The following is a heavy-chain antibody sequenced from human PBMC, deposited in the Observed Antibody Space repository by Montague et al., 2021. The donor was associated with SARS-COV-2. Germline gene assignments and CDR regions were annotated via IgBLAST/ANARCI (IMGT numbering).Heavy chain of an antibody. CDR1: GFTFSDYY. CDR3: ARPRRDYFGSLGYSGNEAFDI. Sequence: SLRLSCAASGFTFSDYYMSWIRQAPGKGLQWISYISGNSVYTNYADSVMGRFTISRDNAKKSLYLQMNSLRAEDTAVYYCARPRRDYFGSLGYSGNEAFDIWGQGAMVTVSS. D-gene: IGHD3-22*01. J-gene: IGHJ3*02. V-gene: IGHV3-11*06. CDR2: ISGNSVYT.